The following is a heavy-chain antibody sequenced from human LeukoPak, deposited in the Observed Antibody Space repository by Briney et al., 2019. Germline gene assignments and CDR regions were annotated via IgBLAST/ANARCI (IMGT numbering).Heavy chain of an antibody. V-gene: IGHV1-18*01. CDR3: ARADIVVVPAAIRYFDY. CDR1: GYTFTSYG. Sequence: ASVKVSFKASGYTFTSYGISWVRQAPGQGLEWMGWISAYNGNTNYAQKLQGRVTMTTDTSTSTAYMELRSLRSDDTAVYYCARADIVVVPAAIRYFDYWGQGTLVTVSS. J-gene: IGHJ4*02. D-gene: IGHD2-2*01. CDR2: ISAYNGNT.